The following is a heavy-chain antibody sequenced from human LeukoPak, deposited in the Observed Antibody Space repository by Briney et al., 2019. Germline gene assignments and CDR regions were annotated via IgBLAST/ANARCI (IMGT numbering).Heavy chain of an antibody. CDR1: GGSFSGYY. Sequence: QPSETLSLTCAVYGGSFSGYYWSWIRHPPGKGLEWIGEINHSGSTNYNPSLKSRVTISVDTSKNQFSLKLSSVTAADTAVYYCARVESGFDPWGQGTLVTVSS. CDR3: ARVESGFDP. J-gene: IGHJ5*02. V-gene: IGHV4-34*01. CDR2: INHSGST.